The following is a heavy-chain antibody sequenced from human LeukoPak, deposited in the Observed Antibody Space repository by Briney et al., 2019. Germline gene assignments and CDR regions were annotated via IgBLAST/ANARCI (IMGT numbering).Heavy chain of an antibody. D-gene: IGHD3-22*01. Sequence: PSETLSLTCAVYGGSFSGYYWSWIRQPPGKGLEWIGEINHSGSTNYNPSLKSRVTISVDTSKNQFSLKLSSVTAADTAVYYCAKDFFYKYDSSGPIDYWGQGTLVTVSS. CDR2: INHSGST. CDR1: GGSFSGYY. J-gene: IGHJ4*02. CDR3: AKDFFYKYDSSGPIDY. V-gene: IGHV4-34*01.